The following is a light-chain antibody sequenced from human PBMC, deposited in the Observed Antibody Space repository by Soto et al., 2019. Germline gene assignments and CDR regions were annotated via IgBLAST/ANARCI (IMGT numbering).Light chain of an antibody. J-gene: IGLJ2*01. CDR1: SSDVGSYPY. V-gene: IGLV2-14*01. CDR3: GSYTTSSTVV. Sequence: QSALTQPASVSGSPGQSITISCTGTSSDVGSYPYVSWYQQHPGKAPKLMIYDVNSRPSGVSNRFSGSKSGNTASLTISGLQAEDEADYYCGSYTTSSTVVFGEGTKLTVL. CDR2: DVN.